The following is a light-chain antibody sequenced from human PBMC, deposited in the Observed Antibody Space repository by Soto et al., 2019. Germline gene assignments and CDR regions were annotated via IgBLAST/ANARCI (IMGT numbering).Light chain of an antibody. CDR2: LNSDGSH. CDR1: SGHSSYA. Sequence: LVLTQSPSASASLGASVKLTCTLSSGHSSYAIAWHQQQPEKGPRYLMKLNSDGSHSKGDGIPDRLSCSSSGAERYLTIPSLQSEDEADYYCQTWGTGIRVFGGGTKLTVL. V-gene: IGLV4-69*01. CDR3: QTWGTGIRV. J-gene: IGLJ3*02.